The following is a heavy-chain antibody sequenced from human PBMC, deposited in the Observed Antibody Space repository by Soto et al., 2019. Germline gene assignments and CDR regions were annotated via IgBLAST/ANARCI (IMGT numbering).Heavy chain of an antibody. J-gene: IGHJ4*02. CDR3: ATTAPY. CDR1: GFTFSSYG. CDR2: IWFDGSNK. Sequence: QVQLVESGGGVVQPGRTLRRSCAAPGFTFSSYGMHWVRQAPGKGLEWVAVIWFDGSNKFYADSVKGRFTISRDNSKNTVSLQMNSLRDEDSAAYYCATTAPYWGQGTLVTVSS. V-gene: IGHV3-33*01. D-gene: IGHD5-18*01.